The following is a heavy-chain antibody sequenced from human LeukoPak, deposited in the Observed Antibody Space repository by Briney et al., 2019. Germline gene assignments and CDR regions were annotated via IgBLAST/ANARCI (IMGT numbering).Heavy chain of an antibody. Sequence: GASVKVSCKASGYTFTSYGISWVRQAPGQGLEWMGWISAYNGNTNYAQKLQGRVTMTTDTSTSTAYMELRSLRSDDTAVYYCARDVTILVPNLADYWGQGTLVTVSS. CDR3: ARDVTILVPNLADY. V-gene: IGHV1-18*01. J-gene: IGHJ4*02. CDR1: GYTFTSYG. D-gene: IGHD3-10*01. CDR2: ISAYNGNT.